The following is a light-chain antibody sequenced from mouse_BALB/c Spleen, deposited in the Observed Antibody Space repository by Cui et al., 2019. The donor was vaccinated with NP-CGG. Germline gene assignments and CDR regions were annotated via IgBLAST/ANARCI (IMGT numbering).Light chain of an antibody. CDR1: TGAVTTSNY. J-gene: IGLJ1*01. CDR2: GTK. Sequence: QAVVTQESALTTLPGETVTLTCSSSTGAVTTSNYANWVQEKPDHLFTGLIGGTKNRAPGVPARFSGSLIGDKAALTITGAQTEDEAIYFCALWYSNHWVFGGGTKLTVL. V-gene: IGLV1*01. CDR3: ALWYSNHWV.